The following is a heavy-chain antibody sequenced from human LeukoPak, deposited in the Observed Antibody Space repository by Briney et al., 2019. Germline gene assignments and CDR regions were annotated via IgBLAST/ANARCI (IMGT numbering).Heavy chain of an antibody. CDR3: AKDFYFTSSGSYKDDY. CDR1: GGSISSSSYY. Sequence: SETLSLTCTVSGGSISSSSYYWGWIRQPPGKGLEWIGSIYYSGSTYYNPSLKSRVTISVDTSKNQFSLKLSSVTAADTAVYYCAKDFYFTSSGSYKDDYWGQGTLVTVSS. J-gene: IGHJ4*02. CDR2: IYYSGST. D-gene: IGHD3-10*01. V-gene: IGHV4-39*07.